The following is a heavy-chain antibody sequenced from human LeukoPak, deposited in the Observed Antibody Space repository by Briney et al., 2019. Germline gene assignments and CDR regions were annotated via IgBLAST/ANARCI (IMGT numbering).Heavy chain of an antibody. CDR1: GFTVSSNY. V-gene: IGHV3-53*01. J-gene: IGHJ4*02. D-gene: IGHD6-6*01. Sequence: QSGGSLRLSCAASGFTVSSNYMSWVRQAPGKGLEWVSVIYSGGSTYYADSVEGRFTISRDNSKNTLYLQMNSLRAEDTAVYYCARAFAARWHFDYWGQGTLVTVSS. CDR2: IYSGGST. CDR3: ARAFAARWHFDY.